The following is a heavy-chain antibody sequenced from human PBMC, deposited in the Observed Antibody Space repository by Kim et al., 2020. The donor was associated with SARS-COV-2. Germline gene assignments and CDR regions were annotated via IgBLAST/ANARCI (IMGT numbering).Heavy chain of an antibody. Sequence: SGSTNYAQKFQGRVTMTRDTSISTAYMELSRLRSDDTAVYYCAMGTTDYWGQGTLVTVSS. CDR2: SGST. J-gene: IGHJ4*02. D-gene: IGHD4-17*01. CDR3: AMGTTDY. V-gene: IGHV1-2*02.